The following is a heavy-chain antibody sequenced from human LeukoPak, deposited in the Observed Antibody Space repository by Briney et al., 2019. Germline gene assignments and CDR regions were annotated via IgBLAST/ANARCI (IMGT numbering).Heavy chain of an antibody. CDR2: IYSDGNT. V-gene: IGHV3-53*01. Sequence: GGSLRLSCAASGFTVSSNYMSWVRQAPGKGLEWVSIIYSDGNTYYADSVKGRFTISRDNSKNTLYLQMNSLKVEDTAVYYCARRAVVVAARDAFDIWGQGTMVTVSS. CDR3: ARRAVVVAARDAFDI. CDR1: GFTVSSNY. D-gene: IGHD2-15*01. J-gene: IGHJ3*02.